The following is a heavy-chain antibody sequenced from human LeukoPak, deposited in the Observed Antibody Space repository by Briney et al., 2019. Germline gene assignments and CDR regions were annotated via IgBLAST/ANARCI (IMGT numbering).Heavy chain of an antibody. D-gene: IGHD6-19*01. CDR3: ARTAGVAVAGSRQYFDY. J-gene: IGHJ4*02. CDR1: GGSISSSSYY. Sequence: SETLSLTCTVSGGSISSSSYYWGWVRQPPEKGLEWLGCFYYTGSTYYHPSLKSRVTISVDTSKNQFSLNLTSVTAADTAVYYCARTAGVAVAGSRQYFDYWGQGTLVTVSS. V-gene: IGHV4-39*01. CDR2: FYYTGST.